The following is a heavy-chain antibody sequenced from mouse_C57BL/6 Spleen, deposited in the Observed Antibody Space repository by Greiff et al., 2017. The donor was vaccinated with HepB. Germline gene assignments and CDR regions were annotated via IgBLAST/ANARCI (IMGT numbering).Heavy chain of an antibody. CDR1: GYTFTSYW. Sequence: QVQLKQPGAELVKPGASVKLSCKASGYTFTSYWMHWVKQRPGQGLEWIGMIHPNSGSTNYNEKFKSKATLTVDKSSSTAYMQLSSLTSEDSAVYYCARGTAQATAYWGQGTLVTVSA. CDR2: IHPNSGST. J-gene: IGHJ3*01. V-gene: IGHV1-64*01. D-gene: IGHD3-2*02. CDR3: ARGTAQATAY.